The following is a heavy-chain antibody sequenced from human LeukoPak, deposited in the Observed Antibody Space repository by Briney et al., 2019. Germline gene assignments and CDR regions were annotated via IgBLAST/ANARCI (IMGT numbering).Heavy chain of an antibody. CDR2: ISGSGGST. Sequence: GGSLRLSCAASGFTFSSYAMSWVRQAPGKGLEWVSAISGSGGSTYYADSVKGRFTISRDNSKNTLYLQMNSLRAEDTAVYYCAKGPYYYDSSGYFYYFDYWGQGTLVTVSS. CDR1: GFTFSSYA. V-gene: IGHV3-23*01. J-gene: IGHJ4*02. D-gene: IGHD3-22*01. CDR3: AKGPYYYDSSGYFYYFDY.